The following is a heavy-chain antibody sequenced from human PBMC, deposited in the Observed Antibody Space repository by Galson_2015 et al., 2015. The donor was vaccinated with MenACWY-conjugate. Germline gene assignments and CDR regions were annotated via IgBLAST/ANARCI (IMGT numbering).Heavy chain of an antibody. Sequence: VKVSCKVSGYTFMDYYMHWVQQAPGKGLEWMGLVDPEDAETKYAERFQGRVTISADTSTDTAYLELSSLRSEDTGVYYCTTGIYGINSPVRDYWGQGTLVTVSS. D-gene: IGHD4-23*01. CDR1: GYTFMDYY. CDR3: TTGIYGINSPVRDY. J-gene: IGHJ4*02. V-gene: IGHV1-69-2*01. CDR2: VDPEDAET.